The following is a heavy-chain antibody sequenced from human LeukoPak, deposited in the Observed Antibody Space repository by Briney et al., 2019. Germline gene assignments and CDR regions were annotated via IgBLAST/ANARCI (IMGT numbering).Heavy chain of an antibody. CDR1: GFTFSSYA. J-gene: IGHJ6*02. V-gene: IGHV3-23*01. CDR2: ISGNGGST. D-gene: IGHD2-15*01. CDR3: AKEGVVVAATLRRYYYYGMDV. Sequence: GGSLRLSCAASGFTFSSYAMSWVRQAPGKGLEWVSAISGNGGSTYYADSVKGRFTISRDNSKNTLYLQMNSLRAEDTAVYYCAKEGVVVAATLRRYYYYGMDVWGQGTTVTVSS.